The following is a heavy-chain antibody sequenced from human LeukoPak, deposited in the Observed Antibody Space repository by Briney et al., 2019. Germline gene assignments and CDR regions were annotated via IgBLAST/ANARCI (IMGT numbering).Heavy chain of an antibody. J-gene: IGHJ4*02. CDR3: AREGVVVRPIDY. CDR2: ISNDGGEK. V-gene: IGHV3-30*04. CDR1: GFTFSNSA. Sequence: GGSLRLSCAASGFTFSNSAMHWVRQAPGKGLEWVAVISNDGGEKYYADSAKGRFTISRDNSKNTLYLQMNSLRTEDTAVYYCAREGVVVRPIDYWGQGTLVTVSS. D-gene: IGHD2-2*01.